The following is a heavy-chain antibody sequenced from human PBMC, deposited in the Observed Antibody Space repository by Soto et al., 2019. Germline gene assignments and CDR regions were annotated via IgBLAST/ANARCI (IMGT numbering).Heavy chain of an antibody. CDR2: IIPIFGTA. D-gene: IGHD2-2*01. CDR1: GGTFSSYA. Sequence: GASVKVSCKASGGTFSSYAISWVRQAPGQGLEWMGGIIPIFGTANYAQKFQGRVTITADESTSTAYMELSSLRSEDTAVYYCARAPDRSIVVVPAAMKNYYYYGMDVWGQGTTVTVSS. V-gene: IGHV1-69*13. CDR3: ARAPDRSIVVVPAAMKNYYYYGMDV. J-gene: IGHJ6*02.